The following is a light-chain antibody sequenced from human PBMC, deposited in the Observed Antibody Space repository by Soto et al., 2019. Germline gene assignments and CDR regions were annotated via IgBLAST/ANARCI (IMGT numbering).Light chain of an antibody. CDR1: QSVSSN. CDR2: GAS. CDR3: QQYNNWPPWT. V-gene: IGKV3-15*01. Sequence: EIVMTQSPATLSVSPGERATLSCRASQSVSSNLALYQQKPGQAPRLLIYGASTRATGIPARFSGSGSGTEFTLTIRSLQSEDFAVYYCQQYNNWPPWTFGQGTKVEIK. J-gene: IGKJ1*01.